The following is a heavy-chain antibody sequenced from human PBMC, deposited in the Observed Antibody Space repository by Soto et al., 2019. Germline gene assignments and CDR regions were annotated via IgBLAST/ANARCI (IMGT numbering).Heavy chain of an antibody. Sequence: QVQLVQSGAEVKKPGSSVKVSCKASGGTFSSYAISWVRQAPGQGLEWMGGIIPIFGTANYAQKFQGRVTIPADKSTSTAYMELSSLRSEDTAVYYCARGEDIVVVPAATNDAFDIWGQGTMVTVSS. CDR2: IIPIFGTA. J-gene: IGHJ3*02. CDR1: GGTFSSYA. D-gene: IGHD2-2*01. V-gene: IGHV1-69*06. CDR3: ARGEDIVVVPAATNDAFDI.